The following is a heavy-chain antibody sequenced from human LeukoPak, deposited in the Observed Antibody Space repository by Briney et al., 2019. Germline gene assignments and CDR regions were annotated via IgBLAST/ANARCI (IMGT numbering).Heavy chain of an antibody. CDR3: ARDRYPTNAFDI. Sequence: GASVKVSCKASAYTFTFYYMYWVRQAPGQGLEWMGWINPNSGGTNYAQKFQGRVTMTRDTSISTAYMELSRLRSDDTAVYYCARDRYPTNAFDIWGQGTMVTVSS. CDR2: INPNSGGT. V-gene: IGHV1-2*02. CDR1: AYTFTFYY. D-gene: IGHD2-2*02. J-gene: IGHJ3*02.